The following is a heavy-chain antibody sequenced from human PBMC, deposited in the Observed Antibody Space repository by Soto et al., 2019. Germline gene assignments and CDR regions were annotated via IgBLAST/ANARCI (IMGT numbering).Heavy chain of an antibody. CDR3: VRETWGFSGSWYDY. Sequence: GGSLRLSCVASKFSFNNYWMHWVRQVPGKGPAWVSRINHDGTKTEYADSVKGRFTISRDNTKNTLYLQMNSLRVEDTAMYSCVRETWGFSGSWYDYWGQGTPVTVSS. J-gene: IGHJ4*02. V-gene: IGHV3-74*01. CDR2: INHDGTKT. D-gene: IGHD6-13*01. CDR1: KFSFNNYW.